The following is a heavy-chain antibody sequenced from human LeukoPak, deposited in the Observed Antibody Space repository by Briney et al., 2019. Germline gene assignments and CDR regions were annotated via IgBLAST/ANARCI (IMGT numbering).Heavy chain of an antibody. Sequence: SETLSLTCTVSGGSISKSNYYWGWVRQPPGKGLEWLASIYYSGSTYYNPSLKSRVTIFVDTSKNQFSLNLSSLTAADTAVYYCARHWGGHSGTYSNWFDPWGQGTLITVSS. J-gene: IGHJ5*02. CDR1: GGSISKSNYY. CDR2: IYYSGST. D-gene: IGHD1-26*01. CDR3: ARHWGGHSGTYSNWFDP. V-gene: IGHV4-39*01.